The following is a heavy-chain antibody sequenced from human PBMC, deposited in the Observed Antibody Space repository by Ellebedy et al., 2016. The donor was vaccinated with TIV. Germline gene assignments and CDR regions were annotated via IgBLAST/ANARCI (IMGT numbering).Heavy chain of an antibody. V-gene: IGHV4-31*03. Sequence: SETLSLXXTVSGGSISSGGYYWTWIRQRPGKGLEWIGYIYYSGSTYYNPSLKSRVTISVDTSKNQFSLKLSSVTAADTAVYYCARANDYSNYGYFDYWGQGTLVTVSS. CDR1: GGSISSGGYY. D-gene: IGHD4-11*01. CDR2: IYYSGST. J-gene: IGHJ4*02. CDR3: ARANDYSNYGYFDY.